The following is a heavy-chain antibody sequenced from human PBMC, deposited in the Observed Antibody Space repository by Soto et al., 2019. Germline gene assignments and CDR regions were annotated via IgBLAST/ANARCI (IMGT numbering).Heavy chain of an antibody. CDR2: IYYSGST. D-gene: IGHD6-13*01. Sequence: SETLSLTCTVSGGSISSYYWRWSRQPPGKGLEWIGYIYYSGSTNYNPSLKSRVTISVDTSKNQFSLKLSSVTAADTAVYYCARDVGSSWYADYYYYMDVWGKGTTVTVSS. CDR1: GGSISSYY. CDR3: ARDVGSSWYADYYYYMDV. V-gene: IGHV4-59*01. J-gene: IGHJ6*03.